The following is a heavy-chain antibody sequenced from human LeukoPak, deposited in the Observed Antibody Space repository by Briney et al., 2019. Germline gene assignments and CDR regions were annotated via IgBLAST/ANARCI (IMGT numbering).Heavy chain of an antibody. V-gene: IGHV3-30*04. CDR1: GFTFSLYT. CDR2: TSYDETHK. D-gene: IGHD1-14*01. CDR3: ARDPIAGPPDYFDY. Sequence: GGSLRLSCAASGFTFSLYTMHWVSQAQGKGLEWVAVTSYDETHKYYGNSVRGRFTISRDNSENTLYLQMSSLRAEDTAVYYCARDPIAGPPDYFDYWGQGTLVTVSS. J-gene: IGHJ4*02.